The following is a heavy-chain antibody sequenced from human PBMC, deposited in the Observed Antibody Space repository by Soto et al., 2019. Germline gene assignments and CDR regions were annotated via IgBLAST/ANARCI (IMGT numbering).Heavy chain of an antibody. CDR3: ARDPPLTSDYYYYGMDV. Sequence: GGSLRLSCAASGFTFSDYYMSWIRQAPGKGLEWVSYISSSGSTIYYADSVKGRFTISRDNAKNSLYLQMNSLRAEDTAVYYCARDPPLTSDYYYYGMDVWGQGTTVTVYS. V-gene: IGHV3-11*01. CDR2: ISSSGSTI. D-gene: IGHD1-26*01. CDR1: GFTFSDYY. J-gene: IGHJ6*02.